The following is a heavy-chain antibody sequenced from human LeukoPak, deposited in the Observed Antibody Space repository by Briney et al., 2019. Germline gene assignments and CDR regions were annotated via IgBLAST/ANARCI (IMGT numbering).Heavy chain of an antibody. D-gene: IGHD5-18*01. CDR2: IYSGGST. Sequence: PGGSLRLSCAASGFTVSSNYMSWVRQAPGKGLGWVSVIYSGGSTYYADSVKGRFTVSRDNSKNTLYLQMNSLRAEDTAVYYCARDKDGYSYGHGYYFDYWGQGTLVTVSS. CDR3: ARDKDGYSYGHGYYFDY. V-gene: IGHV3-66*01. J-gene: IGHJ4*02. CDR1: GFTVSSNY.